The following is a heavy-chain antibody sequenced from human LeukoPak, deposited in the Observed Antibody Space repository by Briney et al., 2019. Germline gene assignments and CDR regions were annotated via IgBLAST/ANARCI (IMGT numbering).Heavy chain of an antibody. CDR3: ARERMDLDYYGMDV. CDR2: IWYDGNKK. V-gene: IGHV3-33*01. J-gene: IGHJ6*02. CDR1: GFTFSSYG. Sequence: GGSLRLSCAASGFTFSSYGMHWVRQAPGKGLEWVAVIWYDGNKKYYADSVKGRFTISRDNSKNTLYLQMNSLRVEDTAVYYCARERMDLDYYGMDVWGQGTTVTVSS. D-gene: IGHD3/OR15-3a*01.